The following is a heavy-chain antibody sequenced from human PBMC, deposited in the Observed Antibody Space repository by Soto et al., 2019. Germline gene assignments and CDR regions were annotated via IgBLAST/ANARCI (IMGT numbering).Heavy chain of an antibody. Sequence: LSLTCTVSGGSISSGGYYWSWIRQHPGKGLEWIGYIYYSGSTYYNPSLKSRVTISVDTSKNQFSLKLSSVTAADTVVYYCARDRDGDYAWFDYWGQGTLVTVSS. D-gene: IGHD4-17*01. CDR1: GGSISSGGYY. V-gene: IGHV4-31*03. CDR2: IYYSGST. CDR3: ARDRDGDYAWFDY. J-gene: IGHJ4*02.